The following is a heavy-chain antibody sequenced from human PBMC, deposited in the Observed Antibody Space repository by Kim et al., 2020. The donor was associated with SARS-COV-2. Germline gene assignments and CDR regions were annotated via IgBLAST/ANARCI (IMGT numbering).Heavy chain of an antibody. D-gene: IGHD6-13*01. J-gene: IGHJ6*02. CDR2: ISSSSSTI. V-gene: IGHV3-48*04. CDR1: GFTFSSYS. Sequence: GGSLRLSCAASGFTFSSYSMKWVRQAPGKGLEWVSYISSSSSTIYYADSVKGRFNISRDNAKNSLYLQMNSLRAEDTAVYYCARDWGRFRYSSSWVDQYYSGMDVWGQGPTVTVSS. CDR3: ARDWGRFRYSSSWVDQYYSGMDV.